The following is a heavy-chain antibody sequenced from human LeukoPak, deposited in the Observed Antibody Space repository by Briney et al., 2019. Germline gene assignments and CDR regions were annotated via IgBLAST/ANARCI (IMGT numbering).Heavy chain of an antibody. V-gene: IGHV3-30*18. CDR1: GFTFSNYG. CDR3: AKGKRLRYFDRTKYYFDY. CDR2: ISYDGSKR. J-gene: IGHJ4*02. D-gene: IGHD3-9*01. Sequence: GGSLRLSCAASGFTFSNYGMHWVRQAPGKGLEWVAVISYDGSKRYYADSVKGRFIISRDNSKNTLYLQMISLRGEDTVVYYCAKGKRLRYFDRTKYYFDYWGQGTLVTVSS.